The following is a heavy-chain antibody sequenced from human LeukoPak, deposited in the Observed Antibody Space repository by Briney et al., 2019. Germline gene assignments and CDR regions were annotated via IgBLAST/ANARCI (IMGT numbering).Heavy chain of an antibody. CDR3: ARESYDIEAAPPGWFDP. CDR1: GDSIGSTSYY. D-gene: IGHD6-13*01. J-gene: IGHJ5*02. Sequence: PSETLSLTCTLSGDSIGSTSYYWAWIRQPPGKRMEWIGSVFYNGRTFYNPSLKSRVTISVDTSRTYFSLKLRSVTAADTAVYYCARESYDIEAAPPGWFDPWGQGTLVTVSS. CDR2: VFYNGRT. V-gene: IGHV4-39*07.